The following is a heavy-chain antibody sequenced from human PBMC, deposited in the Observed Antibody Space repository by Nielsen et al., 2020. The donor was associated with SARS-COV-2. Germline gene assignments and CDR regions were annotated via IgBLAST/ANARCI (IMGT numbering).Heavy chain of an antibody. D-gene: IGHD2-21*02. CDR2: IKQDGSEK. J-gene: IGHJ4*02. Sequence: GESLKISCAASGFTFSSYSMNWVRQAPGKGLEWVANIKQDGSEKYYVDSVKGRFTISRDNAKNSLYLQMNSLRAEDTAVYYCARDPISCGGDCFPDDWGQGTLVTVSS. V-gene: IGHV3-7*01. CDR3: ARDPISCGGDCFPDD. CDR1: GFTFSSYS.